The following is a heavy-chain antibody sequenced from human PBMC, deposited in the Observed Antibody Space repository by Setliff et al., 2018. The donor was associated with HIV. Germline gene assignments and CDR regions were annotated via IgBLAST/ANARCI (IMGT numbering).Heavy chain of an antibody. D-gene: IGHD1-1*01. J-gene: IGHJ4*02. Sequence: PSETLSLTCAVSASSISSDYCWGWIRQPPGKGLEWIGFVYSTGSINYSPSFRGRLTISLDTSENQFSLHLTSVTAADTAVYYCARAEGDAYNSLPYFDSWGPGALVTVSS. CDR1: ASSISSDYC. CDR3: ARAEGDAYNSLPYFDS. V-gene: IGHV4-61*01. CDR2: VYSTGSI.